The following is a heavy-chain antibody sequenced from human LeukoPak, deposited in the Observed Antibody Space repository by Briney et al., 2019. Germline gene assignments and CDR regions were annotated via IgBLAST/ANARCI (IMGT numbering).Heavy chain of an antibody. CDR3: ARDQDDFWSGYSSFDY. CDR1: GFTFRSYE. V-gene: IGHV3-48*03. J-gene: IGHJ4*02. CDR2: ISTSGSTI. D-gene: IGHD3-3*01. Sequence: GGSLRLSCAASGFTFRSYEMNWVRQTPGKGLEWVSYISTSGSTIYYADSVKGRFTISRDNAKNSLYLQMNSLRAEDTAVYYCARDQDDFWSGYSSFDYWGQGTLVTVSS.